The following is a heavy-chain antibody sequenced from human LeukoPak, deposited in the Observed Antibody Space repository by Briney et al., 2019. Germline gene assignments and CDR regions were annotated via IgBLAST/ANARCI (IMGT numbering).Heavy chain of an antibody. Sequence: SETLSLTCTVSGGSISSYYWSWIRQPPGKGLEWIGYIYSSGSTNYNPSLKSRVTISVDTAKNQFSLKLSSVAAADTAVYYCARGRTYDFWSGYLFDYWGQGTLVTVSS. CDR2: IYSSGST. CDR1: GGSISSYY. CDR3: ARGRTYDFWSGYLFDY. J-gene: IGHJ4*02. D-gene: IGHD3-3*01. V-gene: IGHV4-59*01.